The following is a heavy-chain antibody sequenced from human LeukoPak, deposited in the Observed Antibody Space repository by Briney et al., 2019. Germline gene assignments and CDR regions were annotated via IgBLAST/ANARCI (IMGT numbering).Heavy chain of an antibody. CDR2: IYYSGST. Sequence: NTSETLSLTCTVSGGSISSSSYYWGWIRQPPGKGLEWIGSIYYSGSTYYNPSLKSRVTISVDTSKNQFSLKLSSVAAADTAVYYCARLTGLIWSGYQFFDYWGQGTLVTVSS. D-gene: IGHD3-3*01. J-gene: IGHJ4*02. CDR1: GGSISSSSYY. V-gene: IGHV4-39*01. CDR3: ARLTGLIWSGYQFFDY.